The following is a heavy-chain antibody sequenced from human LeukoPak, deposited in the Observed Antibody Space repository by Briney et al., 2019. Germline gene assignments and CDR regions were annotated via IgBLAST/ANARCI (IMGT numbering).Heavy chain of an antibody. J-gene: IGHJ4*02. CDR3: ARARAAAGLNIDY. D-gene: IGHD6-13*01. Sequence: GGSLRLSCAASGFTFSSYAVHWVRQAPGKGLEWVAVISYDGSNKYYADSVKGRFTISRDNSKNTLYLQMNSLRAEDTAVYYCARARAAAGLNIDYWGQGTLVTVSS. CDR1: GFTFSSYA. V-gene: IGHV3-30*04. CDR2: ISYDGSNK.